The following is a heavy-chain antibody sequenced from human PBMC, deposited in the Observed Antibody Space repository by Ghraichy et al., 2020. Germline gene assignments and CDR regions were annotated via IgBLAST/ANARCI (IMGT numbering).Heavy chain of an antibody. J-gene: IGHJ6*02. CDR3: ALGYCSSTSCYAGTDYYYYGMDV. CDR2: IYPGDSDT. CDR1: GYSFTSYW. D-gene: IGHD2-2*01. Sequence: GESLNISCKGSGYSFTSYWIGWVRQMPGKGLEWMGIIYPGDSDTRYSPSFQGQVTISADKSISTAYLQWSSLKASDTAMYYCALGYCSSTSCYAGTDYYYYGMDVWGQGTTVTVSS. V-gene: IGHV5-51*01.